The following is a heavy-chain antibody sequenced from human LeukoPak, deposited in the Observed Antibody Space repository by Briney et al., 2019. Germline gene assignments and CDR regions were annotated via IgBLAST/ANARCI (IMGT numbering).Heavy chain of an antibody. CDR1: GFTFDDYA. J-gene: IGHJ4*02. CDR2: ISWNSGSI. D-gene: IGHD6-19*01. Sequence: GGSLRLSCAASGFTFDDYAMHWVRQAPGKGLEWVSGISWNSGSIGYADSVKGRFTISRDNAKNSLYLQMNSLRAEDTALYYCAKTAYGQWLDYWGQGTLVTVSS. V-gene: IGHV3-9*01. CDR3: AKTAYGQWLDY.